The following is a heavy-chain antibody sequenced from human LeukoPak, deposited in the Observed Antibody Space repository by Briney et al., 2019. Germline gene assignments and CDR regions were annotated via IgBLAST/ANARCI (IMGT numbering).Heavy chain of an antibody. Sequence: PSETLSLTCAVYGGSFSGYYWSWTRQPPGKGLEWIGEINHSGSTNYNPSLKSRVTISVDTSKNQFSLKLSSMTAADTAVYYCARDGSSSYYYYGMDVWGQGTTVTVSS. CDR2: INHSGST. J-gene: IGHJ6*02. V-gene: IGHV4-34*01. CDR3: ARDGSSSYYYYGMDV. CDR1: GGSFSGYY. D-gene: IGHD6-6*01.